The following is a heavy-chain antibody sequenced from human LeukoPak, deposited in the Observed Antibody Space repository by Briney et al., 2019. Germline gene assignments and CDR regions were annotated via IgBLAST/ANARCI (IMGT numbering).Heavy chain of an antibody. D-gene: IGHD3-9*01. J-gene: IGHJ6*02. CDR3: ARDQSHALNV. CDR2: IQTDGSGT. CDR1: GFTFRSYW. Sequence: GGSLRLSCVASGFTFRSYWMHWVRPAPGQGLVWVSRIQTDGSGTIYADSVKGRFTISRDNAKNTLYLQMNSLRVEDTAVYYCARDQSHALNVWGQGTTVTVSS. V-gene: IGHV3-74*01.